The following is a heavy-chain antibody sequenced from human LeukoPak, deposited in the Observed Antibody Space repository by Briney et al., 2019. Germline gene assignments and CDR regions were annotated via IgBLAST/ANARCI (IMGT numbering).Heavy chain of an antibody. D-gene: IGHD5-12*01. V-gene: IGHV4-34*01. CDR3: AINKWPQGEWFDY. Sequence: SETLSLTCAVYGGPFSGYYWSWLRQPPGKGLEWIGEINHSGSTNYNPSLKSRVIISVDTSKNQFSLKLSSVTAADTAVYYCAINKWPQGEWFDYWGQGTLVTVSS. CDR1: GGPFSGYY. CDR2: INHSGST. J-gene: IGHJ4*02.